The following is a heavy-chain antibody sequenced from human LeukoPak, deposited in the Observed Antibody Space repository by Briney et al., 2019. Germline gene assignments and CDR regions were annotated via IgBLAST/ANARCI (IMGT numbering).Heavy chain of an antibody. J-gene: IGHJ4*02. CDR1: GGSISSYY. D-gene: IGHD3-22*01. V-gene: IGHV4-59*08. CDR2: IYYSGST. Sequence: SETLSLTCTVSGGSISSYYWSWIRQPPGKGLEWIGYIYYSGSTNYNPSLKSRVTISVDTSKNQFSLKLSSVTAADTAVYYCARHEERYYYDSSGYYGSFDYWGQGTLVTVSS. CDR3: ARHEERYYYDSSGYYGSFDY.